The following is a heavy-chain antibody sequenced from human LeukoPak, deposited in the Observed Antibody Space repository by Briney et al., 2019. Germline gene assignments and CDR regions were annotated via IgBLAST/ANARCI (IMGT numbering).Heavy chain of an antibody. D-gene: IGHD6-19*01. J-gene: IGHJ5*01. CDR3: ARARYSSGWPEQRATPNWFAP. Sequence: GASVRLSCKASGGTFSSYAISWGRQAPGQGLEWVGGITPSFGTANYAQKVQGRVTITTDESTSTAYMQLSSLRSEDTAVYHCARARYSSGWPEQRATPNWFAPWGKATLVTDSS. V-gene: IGHV1-69*05. CDR1: GGTFSSYA. CDR2: ITPSFGTA.